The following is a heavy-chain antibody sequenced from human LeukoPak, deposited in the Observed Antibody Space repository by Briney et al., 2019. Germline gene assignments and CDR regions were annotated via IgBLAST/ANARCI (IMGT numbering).Heavy chain of an antibody. V-gene: IGHV1-18*01. CDR2: ISAYNGNT. Sequence: ASVKVSCKASGYTFTIYGISWVRQAPGQGLEWMGWISAYNGNTNYAQELQGRVTMTTDTSTSTAYMELRSLRSDDTAVYYCARVAGPGWWFGESGQYYYYMDVWGKGTTVTISS. D-gene: IGHD3-10*01. CDR1: GYTFTIYG. CDR3: ARVAGPGWWFGESGQYYYYMDV. J-gene: IGHJ6*03.